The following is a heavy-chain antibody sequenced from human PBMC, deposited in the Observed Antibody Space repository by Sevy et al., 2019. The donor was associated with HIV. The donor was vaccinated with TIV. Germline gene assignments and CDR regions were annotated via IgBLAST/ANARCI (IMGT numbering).Heavy chain of an antibody. V-gene: IGHV4-4*07. D-gene: IGHD2-2*03. CDR1: GDSFSSYY. CDR3: ARGATALDY. CDR2: IYASGST. J-gene: IGHJ4*02. Sequence: SETLSLTCNVSGDSFSSYYWNWIRQPAGRGLEWIGRIYASGSTNYNPSLKSRVTMSVDRSKNQFSLKLSSVAAADTAVYYCARGATALDYWGQRTLVTVSS.